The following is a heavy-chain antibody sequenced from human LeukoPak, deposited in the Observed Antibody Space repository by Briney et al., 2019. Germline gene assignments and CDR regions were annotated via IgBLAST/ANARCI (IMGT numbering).Heavy chain of an antibody. V-gene: IGHV1-69*01. Sequence: SVKVSCKASGGTFSSYAISWVRQAPGQGLEWMGGVIPIFGTANYAQKFQGRVTITADESTSTAYMELSSLRSEDTAVYYCARSRRITMIEDAFDIWGQGTMVTVSS. CDR1: GGTFSSYA. D-gene: IGHD3-22*01. J-gene: IGHJ3*02. CDR3: ARSRRITMIEDAFDI. CDR2: VIPIFGTA.